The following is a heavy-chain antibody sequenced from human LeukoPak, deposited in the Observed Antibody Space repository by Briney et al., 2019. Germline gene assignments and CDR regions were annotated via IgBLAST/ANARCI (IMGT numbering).Heavy chain of an antibody. Sequence: GGSLRLSCAASGFTFSSYEMNWVRQAPGKGLEWVSYISRSASTIYYADSVKGRFTISRDNAKNSLYLQMNSLRAEDTAVYYCARDYVSGSFGPWGQGTLVTVSS. CDR2: ISRSASTI. V-gene: IGHV3-48*03. CDR3: ARDYVSGSFGP. CDR1: GFTFSSYE. J-gene: IGHJ5*02. D-gene: IGHD3-10*01.